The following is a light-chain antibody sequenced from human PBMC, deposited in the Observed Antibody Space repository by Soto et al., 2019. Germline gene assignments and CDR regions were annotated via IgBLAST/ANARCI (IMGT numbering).Light chain of an antibody. CDR1: ISNIGGNT. J-gene: IGLJ2*01. CDR2: RDD. CDR3: AAWDDGLKGWL. Sequence: QPVLTQPPSTSGTPGQRVTISCSGTISNIGGNTVNWYQHVPGTAPKLLIYRDDQRPSGVPDRFSGSKSATSASLAIRGLQSEDEADYYCAAWDDGLKGWLFGGGTKLTVL. V-gene: IGLV1-44*01.